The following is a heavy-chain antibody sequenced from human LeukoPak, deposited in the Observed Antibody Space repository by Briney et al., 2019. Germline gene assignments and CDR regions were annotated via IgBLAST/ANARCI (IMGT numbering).Heavy chain of an antibody. V-gene: IGHV4-30-4*08. CDR3: ARDRQVFGVVNNWFDP. CDR1: GGSISSGDYY. Sequence: KASETLSLTCAVSGGSISSGDYYWSWIRQPPGRGLEWIGYISYTGSTYYNPSLKSRVTISVDTSKNQFSLKLSSVTAADTAMYYCARDRQVFGVVNNWFDPWGQGTLVTVSS. D-gene: IGHD3-3*01. CDR2: ISYTGST. J-gene: IGHJ5*02.